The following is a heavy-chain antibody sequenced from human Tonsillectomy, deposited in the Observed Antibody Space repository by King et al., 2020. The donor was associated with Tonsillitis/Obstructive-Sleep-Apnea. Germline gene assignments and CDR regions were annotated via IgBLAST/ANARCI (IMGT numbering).Heavy chain of an antibody. CDR1: GGSFSGYY. CDR2: INHSGST. Sequence: VQLQQWGAGLLKPSETLSLNCAVFGGSFSGYYWSWIRQPPGKGLEWVGEINHSGSTNYNPSLKSRVTISVDTSKNQFSLKLSSVTAADTAVYYCARGPNYSSSWYNYWGQGTLVTVSS. CDR3: ARGPNYSSSWYNY. D-gene: IGHD6-13*01. J-gene: IGHJ4*02. V-gene: IGHV4-34*01.